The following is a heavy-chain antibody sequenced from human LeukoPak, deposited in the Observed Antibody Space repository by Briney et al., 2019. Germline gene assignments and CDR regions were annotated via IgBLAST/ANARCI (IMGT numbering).Heavy chain of an antibody. CDR1: GGSISSSSYY. J-gene: IGHJ4*02. CDR2: IYYSGST. Sequence: SETLSLTCTVSGGSISSSSYYWGWIRQPPGKGLEWIGSIYYSGSTNYNPSLKSRVTISVDTSKNQFSLKLSSVTAADTAVYYCARDLRSYYGSGSYYIPGDYWGQGTLVTVSS. CDR3: ARDLRSYYGSGSYYIPGDY. D-gene: IGHD3-10*01. V-gene: IGHV4-39*07.